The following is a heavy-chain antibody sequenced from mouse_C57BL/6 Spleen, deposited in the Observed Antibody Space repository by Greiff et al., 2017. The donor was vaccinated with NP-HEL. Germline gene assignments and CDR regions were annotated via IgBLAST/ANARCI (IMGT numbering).Heavy chain of an antibody. J-gene: IGHJ1*03. CDR3: AGSNYGYFDV. CDR2: IYPGSGNS. D-gene: IGHD2-5*01. V-gene: IGHV1-66*01. CDR1: GYSFTSYY. Sequence: QVHVKQSGPELVKPGASVKISCKASGYSFTSYYIHWVKQRPGQGLEWIGWIYPGSGNSKYNAKFKGKATLTADTSSSTSYMQLSSLTSEYSAVYYCAGSNYGYFDVWGTGTTVTVSS.